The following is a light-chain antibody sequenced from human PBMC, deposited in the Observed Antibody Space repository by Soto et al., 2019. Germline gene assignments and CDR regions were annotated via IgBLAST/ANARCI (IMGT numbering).Light chain of an antibody. Sequence: DIQMTQSPSTLSASVGDRVTITCRASQSISSWLAWYQQEPGKAPKLLISDAANLESGVPSRFSGSGSGTEFTLTISSLQPDDFATYYCQHYNSYSQAFGQGTTVEIK. CDR3: QHYNSYSQA. CDR2: DAA. J-gene: IGKJ1*01. CDR1: QSISSW. V-gene: IGKV1-5*01.